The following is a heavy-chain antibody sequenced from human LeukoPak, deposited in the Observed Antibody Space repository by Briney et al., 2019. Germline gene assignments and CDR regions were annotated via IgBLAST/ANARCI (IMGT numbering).Heavy chain of an antibody. Sequence: SVTLSLTCAVYGGSFSGYYWSWIRQPPGKGLEWSGEPNRSGRTNYNPSLKSRVTISVDTSKNQFSLKLSSVTAADTAVYYCARGPTHCSGGSCYSGVKPYFQHWGQGTLVTVPT. V-gene: IGHV4-34*01. J-gene: IGHJ1*01. CDR2: PNRSGRT. CDR1: GGSFSGYY. CDR3: ARGPTHCSGGSCYSGVKPYFQH. D-gene: IGHD2-15*01.